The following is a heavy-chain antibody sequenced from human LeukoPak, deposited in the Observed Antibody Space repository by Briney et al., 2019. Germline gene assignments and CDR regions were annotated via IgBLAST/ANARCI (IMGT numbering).Heavy chain of an antibody. Sequence: RPGGSLRLSCAASGFTFSSYAMSWVRQAPGKGLEWVSAISGSGGSTYYADSVKGRFTISRDNSKNTLYLQMNSLRAEDTAVYYCAKTDLRQQSPYFQHWGQGTLVTVSS. D-gene: IGHD6-13*01. CDR3: AKTDLRQQSPYFQH. J-gene: IGHJ1*01. CDR1: GFTFSSYA. CDR2: ISGSGGST. V-gene: IGHV3-23*01.